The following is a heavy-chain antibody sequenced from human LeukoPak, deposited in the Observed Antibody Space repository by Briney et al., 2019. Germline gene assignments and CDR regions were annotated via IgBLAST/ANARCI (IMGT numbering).Heavy chain of an antibody. J-gene: IGHJ3*02. Sequence: PGGSLRLCCAASGSTFEDYAMHWGRQAPGKGLEWVSLISGDGGSTYYADSVKGRFTISRDKSKNSLYLQMNSLRTEDTALYYCAKVWLGGSGSYQGDAFDIWGQGRMVAVSS. V-gene: IGHV3-43*02. CDR3: AKVWLGGSGSYQGDAFDI. CDR2: ISGDGGST. CDR1: GSTFEDYA. D-gene: IGHD6-19*01.